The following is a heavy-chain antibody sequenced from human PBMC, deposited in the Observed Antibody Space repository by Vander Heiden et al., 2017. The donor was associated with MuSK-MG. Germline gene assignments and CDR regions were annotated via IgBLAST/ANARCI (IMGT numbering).Heavy chain of an antibody. D-gene: IGHD1-26*01. CDR3: AKVRIAGATLPRGCDF. Sequence: EVQLLESGGGLVQPGGSLRLSCAASGFTFSSYAMSWGRPAQGKGREWVSGISGSGGNTYYADSVKGRFTISRDNSKNTLYLQMTSRRVEDTDVYYCAKVRIAGATLPRGCDFWGQGTLVTVSS. V-gene: IGHV3-23*01. CDR1: GFTFSSYA. CDR2: ISGSGGNT. J-gene: IGHJ4*02.